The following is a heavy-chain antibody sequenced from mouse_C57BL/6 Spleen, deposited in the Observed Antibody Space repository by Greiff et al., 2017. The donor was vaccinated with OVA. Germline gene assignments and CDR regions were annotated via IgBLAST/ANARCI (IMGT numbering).Heavy chain of an antibody. D-gene: IGHD1-1*01. CDR3: ARITTVVAGAMDY. CDR1: GYSITSGYY. V-gene: IGHV3-6*01. CDR2: ISYDGSN. Sequence: EVQLQQSGPGLVKPSQSLSLTCSVTGYSITSGYYWNWIRQFPGNKLEWMGYISYDGSNNYNPSLKNRISITRDTSKNQFFLKLNSVTTEDTATYYCARITTVVAGAMDYWGQGTSVTVSS. J-gene: IGHJ4*01.